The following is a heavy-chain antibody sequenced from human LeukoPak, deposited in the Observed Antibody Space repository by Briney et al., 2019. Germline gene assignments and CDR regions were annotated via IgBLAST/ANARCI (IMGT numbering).Heavy chain of an antibody. CDR2: IYHSGST. CDR3: ARVKDETYYYDSSGHYFDY. J-gene: IGHJ4*02. Sequence: PSETLSLTCTVSGYSISSGYYWGWIRQPPGKGLEWIGSIYHSGSTYYNPSLKSRVTISVDTSKNQFSLKLSSVTAADTAVYYCARVKDETYYYDSSGHYFDYWGQGTLVTVSS. D-gene: IGHD3-22*01. CDR1: GYSISSGYY. V-gene: IGHV4-38-2*02.